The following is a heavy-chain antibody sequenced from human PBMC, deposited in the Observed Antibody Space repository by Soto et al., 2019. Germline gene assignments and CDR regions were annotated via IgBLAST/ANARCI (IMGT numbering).Heavy chain of an antibody. CDR1: GYTFTSSD. V-gene: IGHV1-8*01. CDR2: MNPNTGNT. Sequence: QVQLVQSGAEVKKPGASVRVSCKASGYTFTSSDVYWVRQATGQGLELMGWMNPNTGNTGYAQKFQGRVTMTRNTSISTVYMQLSKPRSDDTAVYYCARGSNHCRGGRCYSYWFDPWGQGTPVTVSS. D-gene: IGHD2-15*01. J-gene: IGHJ5*02. CDR3: ARGSNHCRGGRCYSYWFDP.